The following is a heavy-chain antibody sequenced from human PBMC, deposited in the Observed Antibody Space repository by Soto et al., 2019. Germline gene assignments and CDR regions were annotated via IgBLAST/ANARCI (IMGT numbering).Heavy chain of an antibody. J-gene: IGHJ1*01. CDR2: ISGSGGST. Sequence: GGSLRLSCAASGFTFSSYAMSWVRQAPGKGLEWVSAISGSGGSTYYADSVKGRFTISRDNSKDTLYLQMNSLRAEDTAVYYCAKAGGGYCSSTSCSLVCWGKGGLGTGS. V-gene: IGHV3-23*01. CDR3: AKAGGGYCSSTSCSLVC. D-gene: IGHD2-2*01. CDR1: GFTFSSYA.